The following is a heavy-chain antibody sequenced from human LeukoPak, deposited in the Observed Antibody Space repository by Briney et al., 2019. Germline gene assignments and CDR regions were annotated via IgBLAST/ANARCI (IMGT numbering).Heavy chain of an antibody. CDR3: ATIYDSSGYPFDY. Sequence: GASVKVSCKASGGTFSSYAISWVRQAPGQGLEWMGIINPSGGSTSYAQKFQGRVTMTRDTSTSTGYMELSSLRSEDTAVYYCATIYDSSGYPFDYWGQGTLVTVSS. J-gene: IGHJ4*02. CDR1: GGTFSSYA. CDR2: INPSGGST. D-gene: IGHD3-22*01. V-gene: IGHV1-46*01.